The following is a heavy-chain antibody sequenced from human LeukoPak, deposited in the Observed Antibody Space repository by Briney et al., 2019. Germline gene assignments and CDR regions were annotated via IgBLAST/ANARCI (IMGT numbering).Heavy chain of an antibody. CDR3: ATAHRQYDYVWGSYFTRFDY. D-gene: IGHD3-16*01. Sequence: ASVKVSCKVSGYTLTELSMHWVRQAPGKGLEWMGGFDPEDGETIYAQKFQGRVTMTEDTSTDTAYMELSSLRSEDTAVYYCATAHRQYDYVWGSYFTRFDYWGQGTLVTVSS. J-gene: IGHJ4*02. CDR1: GYTLTELS. V-gene: IGHV1-24*01. CDR2: FDPEDGET.